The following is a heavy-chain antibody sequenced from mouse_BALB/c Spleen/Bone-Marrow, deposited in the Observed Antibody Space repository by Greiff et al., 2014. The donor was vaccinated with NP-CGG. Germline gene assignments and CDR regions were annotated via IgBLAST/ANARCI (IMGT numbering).Heavy chain of an antibody. J-gene: IGHJ3*01. CDR1: GFTFSSYT. CDR3: ARRAGAY. CDR2: ISNGGGST. Sequence: EVKLMESGGGLVQPGGSLKLSCAASGFTFSSYTMSWVRRIPGRRLEWVAYISNGGGSTYYPDTVKGRFTISRDNAKNTLYLQMSSLKSEDTAMYYCARRAGAYWGQGTLVTVSA. V-gene: IGHV5-12-2*01. D-gene: IGHD3-3*01.